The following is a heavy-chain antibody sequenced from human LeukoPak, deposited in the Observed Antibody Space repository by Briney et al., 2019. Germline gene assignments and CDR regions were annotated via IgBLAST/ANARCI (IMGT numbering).Heavy chain of an antibody. CDR3: ARGGSDYFDY. Sequence: PGGSLRLSCAASEFTFSTYWMHWVRQVPGKGLVWVSRVNDDGRSARYADSVKGRFTISRDNARNTLYLQMNSLRAEDTAVYYCARGGSDYFDYWGRGTLVTVSS. D-gene: IGHD6-19*01. CDR1: EFTFSTYW. V-gene: IGHV3-74*01. J-gene: IGHJ4*02. CDR2: VNDDGRSA.